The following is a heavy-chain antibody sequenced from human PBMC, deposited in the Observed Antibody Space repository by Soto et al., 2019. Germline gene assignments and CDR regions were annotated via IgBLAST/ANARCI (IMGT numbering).Heavy chain of an antibody. Sequence: EVQLVESGGGLVKPGGSLRLSCAASGFTFSNAWMSWVRQAPGKGLEWVGRIKSKTDGGTTDYAAPVKGRFTISRDDSKITLYLQMNSLKTEDTAVYYCTTPSYGDYDWYFDLWGRGTLVTVSS. CDR1: GFTFSNAW. CDR3: TTPSYGDYDWYFDL. D-gene: IGHD4-17*01. V-gene: IGHV3-15*01. J-gene: IGHJ2*01. CDR2: IKSKTDGGTT.